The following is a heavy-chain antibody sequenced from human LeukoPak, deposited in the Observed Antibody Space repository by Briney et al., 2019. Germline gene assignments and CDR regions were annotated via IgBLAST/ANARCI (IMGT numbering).Heavy chain of an antibody. D-gene: IGHD2-15*01. CDR3: ARVALCSGGSCGNWFDP. Sequence: SSETLSLTCAVSGGSISSSNWWSWVRQPPGKGLEWIGEIYHSGSTNYNPSLKSRVTISVDKSKNQFSLKLSSVTAADTDVYYCARVALCSGGSCGNWFDPWGQGTLVTVSS. V-gene: IGHV4-4*02. J-gene: IGHJ5*02. CDR1: GGSISSSNW. CDR2: IYHSGST.